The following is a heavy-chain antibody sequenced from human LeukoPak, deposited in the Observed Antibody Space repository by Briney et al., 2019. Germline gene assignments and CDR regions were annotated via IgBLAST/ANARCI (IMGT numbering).Heavy chain of an antibody. CDR2: ISDHNGHT. V-gene: IGHV1-18*01. CDR1: GYMLTHYG. J-gene: IGHJ4*02. Sequence: ASVKVSCKASGYMLTHYGISWVRQAPGQGLEWMGWISDHNGHTKYARKFQDRVTLTTDTTTSTAYMELRSLRSDDTAVYYCARINGDHPKYYFDYWGQGTLVTVSS. CDR3: ARINGDHPKYYFDY. D-gene: IGHD4-17*01.